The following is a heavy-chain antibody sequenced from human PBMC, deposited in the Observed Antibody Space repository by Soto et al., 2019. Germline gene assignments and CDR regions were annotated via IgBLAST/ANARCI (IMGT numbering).Heavy chain of an antibody. J-gene: IGHJ4*02. D-gene: IGHD2-2*02. CDR3: ATFGYCSSTSCYTAFDY. CDR2: ISGSGGST. V-gene: IGHV3-23*01. Sequence: EVQLLESGGGLVQPGGSLRLSCAASGFTFSSYAMSWVRQAPGKGLEWVSAISGSGGSTYYADSVKGRFTISRDNSKNTLYLQMNSLRADDTAVYYCATFGYCSSTSCYTAFDYWGQGTLVTVSS. CDR1: GFTFSSYA.